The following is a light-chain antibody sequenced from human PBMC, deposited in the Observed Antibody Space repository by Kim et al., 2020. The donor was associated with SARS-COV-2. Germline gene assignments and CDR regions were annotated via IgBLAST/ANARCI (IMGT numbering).Light chain of an antibody. Sequence: SYELTQPPSVSVSPGQTASITCSGYKLGDKYVSWYQQKPGQSPVVVIYQDNQRPSGIPERFSGSNSGNTATLTISGTQAMDEADYYCQAWDSSTHNYFFGAGTKSPS. CDR3: QAWDSSTHNYF. CDR2: QDN. J-gene: IGLJ1*01. CDR1: KLGDKY. V-gene: IGLV3-1*01.